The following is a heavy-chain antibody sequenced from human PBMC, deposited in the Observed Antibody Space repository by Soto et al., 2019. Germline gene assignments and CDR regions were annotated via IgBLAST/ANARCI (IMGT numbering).Heavy chain of an antibody. J-gene: IGHJ6*02. D-gene: IGHD1-26*01. Sequence: GGSLRLSCAASEFTVSSNYMNWVRQAPGKGLECVSTIYSGGSTYYADSVKGRFTISRDDSKNTLYLQMNNLRAEDTAVYYCAGRVGATNYGMDVWGQGTTVTVSS. CDR2: IYSGGST. CDR1: EFTVSSNY. V-gene: IGHV3-53*01. CDR3: AGRVGATNYGMDV.